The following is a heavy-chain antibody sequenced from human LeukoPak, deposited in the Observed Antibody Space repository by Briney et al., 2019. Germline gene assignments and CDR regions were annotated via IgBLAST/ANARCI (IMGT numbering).Heavy chain of an antibody. V-gene: IGHV1-24*01. CDR1: GYTLTELS. CDR3: ATGLGVPAAMRVGFYNA. CDR2: FDPEDGET. J-gene: IGHJ4*02. Sequence: GASVKVSCKVSGYTLTELSMHWVRQAPGKGLEWMGDFDPEDGETIYAQKFQGRVTMTEDTSTDTAYMELSSLRSEDTAVYYCATGLGVPAAMRVGFYNAWGQGTLVTVSS. D-gene: IGHD2-2*01.